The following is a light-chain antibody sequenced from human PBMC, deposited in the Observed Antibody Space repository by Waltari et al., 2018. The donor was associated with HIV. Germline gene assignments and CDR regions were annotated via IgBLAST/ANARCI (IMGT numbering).Light chain of an antibody. CDR2: DVY. Sequence: SALTQPASVSGSPGQSITISCTGPRSDVGAYDYVSWYQQHPGTVPKLLIYDVYNRPSRISTRFSGSKSGNTASLTISGLQAEDEADYYCASFTSGRLNVFGTGTKVTVL. CDR1: RSDVGAYDY. CDR3: ASFTSGRLNV. J-gene: IGLJ1*01. V-gene: IGLV2-14*03.